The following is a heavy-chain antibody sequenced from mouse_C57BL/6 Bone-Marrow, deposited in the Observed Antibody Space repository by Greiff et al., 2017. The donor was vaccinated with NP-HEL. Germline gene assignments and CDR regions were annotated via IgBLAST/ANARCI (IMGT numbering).Heavy chain of an antibody. CDR1: GFTFSDFY. CDR2: SRNKANDYTT. V-gene: IGHV7-1*01. D-gene: IGHD1-1*01. J-gene: IGHJ4*01. Sequence: EVKLMESGGGLVQSGRSLRLSCATSGFTFSDFYMEWVRQAPGKGLEWIAASRNKANDYTTEYSASVKGRFIVSRDTSQSILYLQMNALIAEDTAIYCCARGSVGAMDYWGQGTSVTVSS. CDR3: ARGSVGAMDY.